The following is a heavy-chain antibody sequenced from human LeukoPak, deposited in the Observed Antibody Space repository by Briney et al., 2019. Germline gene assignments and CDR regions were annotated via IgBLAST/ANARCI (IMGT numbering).Heavy chain of an antibody. D-gene: IGHD3-9*01. CDR3: AGGESRLRYFDSSPSPLDY. CDR1: GFTFSSYA. Sequence: GGSLRLSCAASGFTFSSYAMSWVRQAPGKGLEWVSAISGSGGSTYYADSVKGRFTISRDNSKNTLYLQMNSLRAEDTAVYYCAGGESRLRYFDSSPSPLDYWGQGTLVTVSS. CDR2: ISGSGGST. V-gene: IGHV3-23*01. J-gene: IGHJ4*02.